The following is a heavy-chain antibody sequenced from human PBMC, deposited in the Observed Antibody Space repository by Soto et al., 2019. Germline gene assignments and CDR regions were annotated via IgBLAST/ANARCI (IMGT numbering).Heavy chain of an antibody. D-gene: IGHD6-13*01. J-gene: IGHJ4*02. CDR2: IYYSGST. V-gene: IGHV4-39*01. Sequence: QVQLQESGPGLVKPSETLSLTCTVSGGSISSSSYYWGWIRQPPGKGLEWIGSIYYSGSTYYNPSLKSRVTISVDTSKNQFSLKLSSVTAADTAVYYCARHFVEPGIAAAGTLWGQGTLVTVSS. CDR3: ARHFVEPGIAAAGTL. CDR1: GGSISSSSYY.